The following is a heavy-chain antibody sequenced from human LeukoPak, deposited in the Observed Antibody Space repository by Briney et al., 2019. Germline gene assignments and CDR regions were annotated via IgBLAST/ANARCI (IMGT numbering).Heavy chain of an antibody. D-gene: IGHD3-22*01. CDR3: ARGGYYYDSSGYWGAFDI. V-gene: IGHV1-18*01. Sequence: GGPVKVSCKASGYTFTSYGISWVRQAPGQGLAWMGWISAYNGKTDYAQELQDRVTMTTDTSTSTAYMELRSLRSDDTAVYYCARGGYYYDSSGYWGAFDIWGQGTMVTVSS. CDR1: GYTFTSYG. J-gene: IGHJ3*02. CDR2: ISAYNGKT.